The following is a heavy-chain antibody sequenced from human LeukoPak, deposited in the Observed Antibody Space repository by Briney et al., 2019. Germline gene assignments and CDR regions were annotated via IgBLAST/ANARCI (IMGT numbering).Heavy chain of an antibody. D-gene: IGHD3-10*01. CDR3: ARVGLYGSGNDY. J-gene: IGHJ4*02. CDR1: GGTFSIYA. V-gene: IGHV1-69*06. Sequence: SVKVSCKASGGTFSIYAISWVRQAPGQGLEWMGRIIPIFGTANYAQKFQGRVTITADKSTSTAYMELSSLRSEDTAVYYCARVGLYGSGNDYWGQGTLVTVSS. CDR2: IIPIFGTA.